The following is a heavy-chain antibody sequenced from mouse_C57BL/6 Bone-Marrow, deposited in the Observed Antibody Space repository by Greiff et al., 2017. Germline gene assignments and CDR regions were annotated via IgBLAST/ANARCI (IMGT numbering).Heavy chain of an antibody. J-gene: IGHJ3*01. V-gene: IGHV1-4*01. Sequence: QVQLQQSGAELARPGASVKMSCKASGYTFTSYTMHWVKQRPGQGLEWIGYINPSSGYTKYNQKFKDKATLTADKSYSTAYMQLSSLTCEDSAVYYCARGPLIYYCGSSISWFAYWGQGTLVTVSA. D-gene: IGHD1-1*01. CDR1: GYTFTSYT. CDR3: ARGPLIYYCGSSISWFAY. CDR2: INPSSGYT.